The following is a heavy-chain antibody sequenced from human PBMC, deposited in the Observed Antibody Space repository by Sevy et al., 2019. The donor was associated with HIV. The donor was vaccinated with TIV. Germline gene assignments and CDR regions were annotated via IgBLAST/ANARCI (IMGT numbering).Heavy chain of an antibody. CDR3: AKLPSTVMFREKGY. CDR1: GFTFTNYA. CDR2: ISDSGDTT. Sequence: GGSLRLSFAASGFTFTNYAMNWVRQAPGKGLEWVSGISDSGDTTHYAESVKGRFTISRDNSKNTVSLQMSSLRAEDTAIYYCAKLPSTVMFREKGYWGQGTRVTVSS. V-gene: IGHV3-23*01. D-gene: IGHD3-10*01. J-gene: IGHJ4*02.